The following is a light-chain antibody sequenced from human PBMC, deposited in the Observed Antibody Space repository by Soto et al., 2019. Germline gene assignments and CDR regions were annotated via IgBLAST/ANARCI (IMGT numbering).Light chain of an antibody. CDR2: DAS. J-gene: IGKJ2*01. CDR1: QSVSSY. V-gene: IGKV3-11*01. CDR3: QQRSDCTPVT. Sequence: EIVLTQSPATLSLSPGERATLSCRASQSVSSYLAWYQQKPGQAPRLLIYDASNKATGIPARFSGSGSGTDFTITISSLEPEDFAVYYCQQRSDCTPVTFGQGTKLEIK.